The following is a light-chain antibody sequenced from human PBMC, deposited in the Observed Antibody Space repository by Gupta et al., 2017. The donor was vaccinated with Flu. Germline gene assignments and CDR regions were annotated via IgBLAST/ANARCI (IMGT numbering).Light chain of an antibody. CDR1: QSVGTY. V-gene: IGKV3-11*01. CDR3: QKRSNWPPYT. J-gene: IGKJ2*01. Sequence: ETELTQSPATLSLSPGERATLSRRASQSVGTYLAWYQKKPGQAPRLLIYDASNRATGIPARFSGSGSGTDFTLTISRLEPEDFAVYYCQKRSNWPPYTFGQGTRLEIK. CDR2: DAS.